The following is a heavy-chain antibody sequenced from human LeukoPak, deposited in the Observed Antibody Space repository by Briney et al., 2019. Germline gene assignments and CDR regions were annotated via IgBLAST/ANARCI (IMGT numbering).Heavy chain of an antibody. D-gene: IGHD3-22*01. V-gene: IGHV1-2*02. J-gene: IGHJ1*01. CDR2: INPNSGGT. Sequence: GASVKVTCKASGYTFTGYYMHWVRQAPGQGLELMGWINPNSGGTNYAQKFQGRVTMTRDTSISTAYMELSRLRSDDTAVYYCAREDLYYYDSSGSEYFQHWGQGTLVTVSS. CDR1: GYTFTGYY. CDR3: AREDLYYYDSSGSEYFQH.